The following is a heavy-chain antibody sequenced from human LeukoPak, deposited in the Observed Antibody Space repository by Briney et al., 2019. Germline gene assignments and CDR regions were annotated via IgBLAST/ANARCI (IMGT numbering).Heavy chain of an antibody. CDR1: GYTFTSYG. J-gene: IGHJ4*02. CDR2: ISAYNGNT. CDR3: TLYNH. V-gene: IGHV1-18*03. D-gene: IGHD1-14*01. Sequence: ASVKVSCKASGYTFTSYGISWVRQAPGQGLEWMGWISAYNGNTNYAQKLQGRVTITSDTSATTAYMELSSLRSEDMAVYYCTLYNHWGQGTLVTVSS.